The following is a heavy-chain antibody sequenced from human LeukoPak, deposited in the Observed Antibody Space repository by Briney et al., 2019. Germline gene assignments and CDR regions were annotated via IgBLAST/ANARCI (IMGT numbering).Heavy chain of an antibody. J-gene: IGHJ4*02. CDR1: GGSINSYY. V-gene: IGHV4-59*08. CDR2: TYYSGST. Sequence: PSETLSLTCTVAGGSINSYYWSWIPPPPGKGGEWVGYTYYSGSTRYKPSLTSRVTISVDTSKNQFSLKLTAVTAADTAVYYCARGSVDYWQVSFDYWGQGTLVTVSS. D-gene: IGHD2-8*02. CDR3: ARGSVDYWQVSFDY.